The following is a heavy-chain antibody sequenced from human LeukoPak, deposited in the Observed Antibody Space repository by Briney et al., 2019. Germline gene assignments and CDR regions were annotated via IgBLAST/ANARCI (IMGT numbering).Heavy chain of an antibody. Sequence: ASVEVSCKASGYTFTGYYMHWVRQAPGQGLEWMGWINPNSGGTNYAQKFQGRVTMTRDTSISTAYMELSRLRSDDTAVYYCARAHRTNGFFGYWGQGTLVTVSS. J-gene: IGHJ4*02. CDR3: ARAHRTNGFFGY. D-gene: IGHD1-1*01. CDR1: GYTFTGYY. V-gene: IGHV1-2*02. CDR2: INPNSGGT.